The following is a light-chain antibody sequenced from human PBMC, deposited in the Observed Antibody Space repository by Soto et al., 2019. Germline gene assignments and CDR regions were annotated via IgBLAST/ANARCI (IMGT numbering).Light chain of an antibody. CDR2: EVS. J-gene: IGLJ3*02. Sequence: QSALTQPASVSGSPGQSITISCTGTSSDVDSYNYVSWYQQHPGKAPKLMIYEVSNRPSGVSNRFSGSKSGNTASLTISGLQAEDESDYYCSSYTSSSTWVFGGGTKLTVL. CDR1: SSDVDSYNY. V-gene: IGLV2-14*01. CDR3: SSYTSSSTWV.